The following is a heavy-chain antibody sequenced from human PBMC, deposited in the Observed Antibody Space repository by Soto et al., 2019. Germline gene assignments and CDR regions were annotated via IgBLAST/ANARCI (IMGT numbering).Heavy chain of an antibody. CDR2: ISGSGGST. CDR3: NQRGSAWVDY. V-gene: IGHV3-23*01. CDR1: GFTFSSYA. D-gene: IGHD6-19*01. Sequence: EVQLLESGGGLVQPGGSLRLSCAASGFTFSSYAMSWVRQAPGKGLEWVSAISGSGGSTYYADSVKGRFTISRDNSKNTLQLQMNSLRAEDSAVYYCNQRGSAWVDYWGQGTLVTVSS. J-gene: IGHJ4*02.